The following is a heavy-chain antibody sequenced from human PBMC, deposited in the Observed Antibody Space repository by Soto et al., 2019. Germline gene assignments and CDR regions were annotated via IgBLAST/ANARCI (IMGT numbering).Heavy chain of an antibody. CDR1: GYTFTSYG. CDR2: ISAYNGNT. Sequence: ASVKVSCKASGYTFTSYGISWVRQAPGQGLEWMGWISAYNGNTNYAQKLQGRVTMTTDTSTSTAYMELRSLRSDDTAVYYCARDHALLVATTRLFDYWGQGTLVTVSS. J-gene: IGHJ4*02. V-gene: IGHV1-18*01. D-gene: IGHD5-12*01. CDR3: ARDHALLVATTRLFDY.